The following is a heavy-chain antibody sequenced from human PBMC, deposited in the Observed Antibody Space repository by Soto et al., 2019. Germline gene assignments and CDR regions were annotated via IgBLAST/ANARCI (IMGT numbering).Heavy chain of an antibody. CDR2: IKSKNDGGTT. Sequence: EVQLVESGGGLVKPGGSLRLSCAASGFTFSNAWMNWVRQAPGKGLEWVGRIKSKNDGGTTDYAGPVKGRFTISRDDSKNTLSLQMNSLKTEDTAVYFCTTFRYYYDSSGSYLCDFWGQGTLVTVSS. D-gene: IGHD3-22*01. CDR1: GFTFSNAW. CDR3: TTFRYYYDSSGSYLCDF. J-gene: IGHJ4*02. V-gene: IGHV3-15*07.